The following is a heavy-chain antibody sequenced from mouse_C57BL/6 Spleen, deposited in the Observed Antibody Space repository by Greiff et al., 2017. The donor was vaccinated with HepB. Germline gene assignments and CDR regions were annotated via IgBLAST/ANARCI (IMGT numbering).Heavy chain of an antibody. CDR1: GYTFTSYW. Sequence: QVQLQQPGAELVRPGSSVKLSCKASGYTFTSYWMHWVKQRPIQGLEWIGNIDPSDSETHYNQKFKDKATLTVDKSSSTAYMQLSSLTSEDSAVYYCARLYYYGSSSGAMDYWGQGTSVTVSS. CDR3: ARLYYYGSSSGAMDY. J-gene: IGHJ4*01. D-gene: IGHD1-1*01. CDR2: IDPSDSET. V-gene: IGHV1-52*01.